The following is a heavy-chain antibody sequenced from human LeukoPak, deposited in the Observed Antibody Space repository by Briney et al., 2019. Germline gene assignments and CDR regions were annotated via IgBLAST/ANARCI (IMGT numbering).Heavy chain of an antibody. CDR2: ISGSGSTS. CDR1: GFTFSSYG. V-gene: IGHV3-23*01. J-gene: IGHJ4*02. Sequence: PGGSLRLPCAASGFTFSSYGISWVRQAPGKGLEWVSFISGSGSTSDYADSVKGRFTISRDNSKNTLYLQMNNLRAEDTAVYYCAKGRVRQFDPFDYWGQGTLVTVSS. CDR3: AKGRVRQFDPFDY. D-gene: IGHD1-1*01.